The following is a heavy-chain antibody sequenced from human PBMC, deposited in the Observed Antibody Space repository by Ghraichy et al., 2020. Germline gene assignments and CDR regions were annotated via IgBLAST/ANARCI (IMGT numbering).Heavy chain of an antibody. Sequence: SETLSLTCAVYGGSFSGYYWSWIRQPPGKGLEWIGEINHSGSTNYNPSLKSRVTISVDTSKNQFSLKLSSVTAADTAVYYCARRESRITIFGVATSWFDPWGQGTLVTVSS. V-gene: IGHV4-34*01. J-gene: IGHJ5*02. CDR3: ARRESRITIFGVATSWFDP. CDR1: GGSFSGYY. D-gene: IGHD3-3*01. CDR2: INHSGST.